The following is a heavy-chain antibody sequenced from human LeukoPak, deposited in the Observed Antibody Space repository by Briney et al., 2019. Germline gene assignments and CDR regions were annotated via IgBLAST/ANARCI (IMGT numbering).Heavy chain of an antibody. D-gene: IGHD3-3*01. CDR1: GYTFTCYY. CDR3: ARDSDFWSGYYFDC. CDR2: INPNSGGT. V-gene: IGHV1-2*02. J-gene: IGHJ4*02. Sequence: ASVKVSCKASGYTFTCYYMHWVRQAPGQGLEWMGWINPNSGGTNYAQKFQGRVTMTRDTSISTAYMELGRLRSDDTAVYYCARDSDFWSGYYFDCWGQGTLVTVSS.